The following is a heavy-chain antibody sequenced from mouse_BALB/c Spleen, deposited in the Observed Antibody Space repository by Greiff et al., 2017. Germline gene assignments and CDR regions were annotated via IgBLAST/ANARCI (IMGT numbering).Heavy chain of an antibody. CDR3: AQSPPHYYGSSYWFAY. V-gene: IGHV2-6-4*01. CDR1: GFSLSRYS. J-gene: IGHJ3*01. CDR2: IWGGGST. Sequence: QVQLKESGPGLVAPSQSLSITCTVSGFSLSRYSVHWVRQPPGKGLEWLGMIWGGGSTDYNSALKSRLSISKDNSKSQVFLKMNSLQTDDTAMYYCAQSPPHYYGSSYWFAYWGQGTLVTVSA. D-gene: IGHD1-1*01.